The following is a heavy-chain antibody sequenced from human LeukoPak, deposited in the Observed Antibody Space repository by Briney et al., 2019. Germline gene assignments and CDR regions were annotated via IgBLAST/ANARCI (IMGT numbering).Heavy chain of an antibody. D-gene: IGHD3-22*01. V-gene: IGHV3-9*01. CDR2: ISWNSGSI. J-gene: IGHJ6*03. Sequence: GRSLRLSCAASGFTFDDYAMHWVRQAPGKGLEWVSGISWNSGSIGYADSVKGRFTISRDNAKNSLYLQMNSLRAEDTALYYCAKDESSGYYSYYYYMDVWGKGTTVTISS. CDR1: GFTFDDYA. CDR3: AKDESSGYYSYYYYMDV.